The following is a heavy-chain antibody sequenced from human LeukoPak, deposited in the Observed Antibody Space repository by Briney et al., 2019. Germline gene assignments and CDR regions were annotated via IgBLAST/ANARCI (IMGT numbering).Heavy chain of an antibody. CDR2: IWYDGSNR. D-gene: IGHD3-10*01. V-gene: IGHV3-33*01. J-gene: IGHJ3*02. CDR1: GFTFNNYP. Sequence: PGGSLRLSCAASGFTFNNYPMHWVRQAPGKGLEWVAVIWYDGSNRYYADSVRGRFTISRDNSKNTLYLQMNSLRAEDTAVYCCATNRGSGSYYDAFDIWGQGTMVTVSS. CDR3: ATNRGSGSYYDAFDI.